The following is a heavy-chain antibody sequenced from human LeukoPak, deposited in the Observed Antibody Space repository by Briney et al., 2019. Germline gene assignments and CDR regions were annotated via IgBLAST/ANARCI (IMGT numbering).Heavy chain of an antibody. CDR1: GFTFCSYA. CDR3: AREGLDCSSTSCYKPVDY. D-gene: IGHD2-2*02. Sequence: GGSLRLSCAASGFTFCSYAMHWVRQAPGKGLEWVAVISYDGGNKYYADSVKGRFTISRDNSKNTLYLQMNSLRAEDTAVYYCAREGLDCSSTSCYKPVDYWGQGTLVTVSS. CDR2: ISYDGGNK. V-gene: IGHV3-30-3*01. J-gene: IGHJ4*02.